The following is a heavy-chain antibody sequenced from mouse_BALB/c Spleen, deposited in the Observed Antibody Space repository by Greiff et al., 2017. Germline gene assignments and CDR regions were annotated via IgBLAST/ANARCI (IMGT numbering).Heavy chain of an antibody. CDR3: ARDYDGYIWYFDV. Sequence: EVMLVESGGGLVKPGGSLKLSCAASGFTFSSYAMSWVRQTPEKRLEWVASISSGGSTYYPDSVKGRFTISRDNARNILYLQMSSLRSEDTAMYYCARDYDGYIWYFDVWGAGTTVTVSS. CDR1: GFTFSSYA. D-gene: IGHD2-3*01. J-gene: IGHJ1*01. V-gene: IGHV5-6-5*01. CDR2: ISSGGST.